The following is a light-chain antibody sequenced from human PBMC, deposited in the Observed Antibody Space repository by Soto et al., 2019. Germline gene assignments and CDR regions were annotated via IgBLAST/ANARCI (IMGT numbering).Light chain of an antibody. CDR3: QQYGSSPLT. V-gene: IGKV3-20*01. Sequence: EIVLTQSPGTLSLSPGERAALSCRASQRVSSSYLAWYQQKPGQAPRLLIYGASSRATGIPDRFSGSGPGTDFTLTISRLEPEDFAVYYCQQYGSSPLTFGGGTTVEIK. CDR2: GAS. J-gene: IGKJ4*01. CDR1: QRVSSSY.